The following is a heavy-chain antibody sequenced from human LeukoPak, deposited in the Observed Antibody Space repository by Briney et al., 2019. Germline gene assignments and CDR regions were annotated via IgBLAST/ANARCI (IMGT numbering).Heavy chain of an antibody. D-gene: IGHD2-2*01. J-gene: IGHJ3*02. V-gene: IGHV1-69*13. Sequence: GASVKVSCKASGGTFSSYAISWVRQAPGQGLEWMGRIIPIFGTANYAQKFQGRVTITADESTSTAYMELSSLRSEDTAVYYCARDQGYCSSTSCLYSSSSSKVAFDIWGQGTMVTVSS. CDR1: GGTFSSYA. CDR3: ARDQGYCSSTSCLYSSSSSKVAFDI. CDR2: IIPIFGTA.